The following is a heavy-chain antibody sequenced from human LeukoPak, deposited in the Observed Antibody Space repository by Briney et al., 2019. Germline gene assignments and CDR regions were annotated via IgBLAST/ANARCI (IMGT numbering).Heavy chain of an antibody. CDR2: IRYVGSNK. J-gene: IGHJ4*02. Sequence: RGSLTLSCAASGFTFSSYGMHWVRQAPGKGLEWVEFIRYVGSNKYYAASVKGRITISRDNSKNTLYRQMTSLRAEDTAVYYCAKGRQVGAGEFDYWGQGTLVTVSS. CDR1: GFTFSSYG. V-gene: IGHV3-30*02. CDR3: AKGRQVGAGEFDY. D-gene: IGHD1-26*01.